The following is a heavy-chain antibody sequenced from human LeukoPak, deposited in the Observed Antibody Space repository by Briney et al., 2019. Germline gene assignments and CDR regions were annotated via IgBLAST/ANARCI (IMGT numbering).Heavy chain of an antibody. CDR3: ARTSLNYALPQNSYYYYYYMDV. J-gene: IGHJ6*03. V-gene: IGHV4-61*02. CDR2: IYTSGST. Sequence: PSQTLSLTCTVSGGSISSGSYYWSWIRQPAGKGLEWIGRIYTSGSTNYNPSLKSRVTISVDTSKNQFSLKLSSVTAADTAVYYCARTSLNYALPQNSYYYYYYMDVWGKGTTVTVSS. D-gene: IGHD4-11*01. CDR1: GGSISSGSYY.